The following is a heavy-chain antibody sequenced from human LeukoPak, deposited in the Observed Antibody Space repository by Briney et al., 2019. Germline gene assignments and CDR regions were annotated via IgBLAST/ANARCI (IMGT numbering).Heavy chain of an antibody. CDR3: ARREMATILVRRKENAFDI. J-gene: IGHJ3*02. Sequence: SETLSLTCTVSGGSISSSSYYWGWIRQPPGKGLEWIGSIYYSGSTYYNPSLKSRVTISVDTSKNQFSLKLSSVTAADTAVYYCARREMATILVRRKENAFDIWGQGTMVTVSS. D-gene: IGHD5-24*01. CDR1: GGSISSSSYY. CDR2: IYYSGST. V-gene: IGHV4-39*01.